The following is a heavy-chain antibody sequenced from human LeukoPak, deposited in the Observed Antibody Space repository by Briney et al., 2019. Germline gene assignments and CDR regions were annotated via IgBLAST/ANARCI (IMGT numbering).Heavy chain of an antibody. J-gene: IGHJ4*02. CDR2: IYYSRTT. D-gene: IGHD1-26*01. Sequence: SETLSLTCTVSGGSISSGSHHWGWFRQSPGKGLEWIGSIYYSRTTYYNPSLNSRVTISVVTSKNQFSLQLNSVTAADTAVYYCARRKAEWELFLFDYWGQGTLVTVSS. CDR1: GGSISSGSHH. V-gene: IGHV4-39*01. CDR3: ARRKAEWELFLFDY.